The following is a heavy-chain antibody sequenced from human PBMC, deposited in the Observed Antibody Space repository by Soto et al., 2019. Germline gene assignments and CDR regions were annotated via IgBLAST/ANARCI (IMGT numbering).Heavy chain of an antibody. CDR3: AKDASCYSCGA. V-gene: IGHV4-39*01. Sequence: PSETLSLTCTVSGGSISSSNFYWGWFRQSPGKGLEWIGSIHYGGTTYYNPSLKSRITISVDASKNQFSLNLISVTAADTAVYYCAKDASCYSCGAWGQGVPVTVS. CDR2: IHYGGTT. J-gene: IGHJ4*02. D-gene: IGHD2-15*01. CDR1: GGSISSSNFY.